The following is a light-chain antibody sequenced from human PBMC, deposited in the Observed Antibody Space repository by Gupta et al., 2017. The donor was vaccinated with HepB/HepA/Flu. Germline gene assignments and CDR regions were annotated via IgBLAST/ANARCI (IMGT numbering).Light chain of an antibody. V-gene: IGKV3-11*01. Sequence: EVVLTQSPATLSLSPGEGATLSCRASQSVGNSLAWYQHKPGQSPRLLIYDASTRATGIPARFSGGGSGTDFTLTITSLQPEDFAVYYCQHCSDCLRDFGEGTKVDIK. CDR2: DAS. CDR1: QSVGNS. CDR3: QHCSDCLRD. J-gene: IGKJ2*01.